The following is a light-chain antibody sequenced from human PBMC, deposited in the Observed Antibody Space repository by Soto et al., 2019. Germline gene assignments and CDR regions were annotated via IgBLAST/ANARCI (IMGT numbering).Light chain of an antibody. CDR3: VQGKQFPFT. J-gene: IGKJ3*01. V-gene: IGKV2-24*01. Sequence: DIVMTRTPLSLPVTLGQPASISCRSSQGLVYSDGTIYLSWLHQRPGQPPKFLIYKISKRFSGVPDRFSGSGAGTNFTLKISGVEPEDVGVYYCVQGKQFPFTFGPGTRVDIK. CDR1: QGLVYSDGTIY. CDR2: KIS.